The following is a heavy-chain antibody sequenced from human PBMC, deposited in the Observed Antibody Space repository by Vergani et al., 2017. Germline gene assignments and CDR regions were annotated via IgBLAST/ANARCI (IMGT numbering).Heavy chain of an antibody. Sequence: EVQLVESGGGLVQPGGSLRLSCAASGFTFSSYWMHWVRQAPGKGLVWVSRINSDGSSTSYADSVKGRFTISRDNAKNTLYLQMNSLRAEDTAVYYCAKPHTGYSYGPPTYFDYWGQGTLVTVSS. CDR2: INSDGSST. CDR3: AKPHTGYSYGPPTYFDY. CDR1: GFTFSSYW. D-gene: IGHD5-18*01. J-gene: IGHJ4*02. V-gene: IGHV3-74*01.